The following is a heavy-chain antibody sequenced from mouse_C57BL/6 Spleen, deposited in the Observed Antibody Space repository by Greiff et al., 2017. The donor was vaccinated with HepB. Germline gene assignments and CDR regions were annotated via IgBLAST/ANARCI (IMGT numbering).Heavy chain of an antibody. CDR1: GYTFTSYW. CDR3: ARSPRRGYDYAWFAY. D-gene: IGHD2-4*01. J-gene: IGHJ3*01. V-gene: IGHV1-69*01. Sequence: QVQLKQPGAELVMPGASVKLSCKASGYTFTSYWMHWVKQRPGQGLEWIGEIDPSDSYTNYNQKFKGKSTLTVDKSSSTAYMQLSSLTSEDSAVYYCARSPRRGYDYAWFAYWGQGTLVTVSA. CDR2: IDPSDSYT.